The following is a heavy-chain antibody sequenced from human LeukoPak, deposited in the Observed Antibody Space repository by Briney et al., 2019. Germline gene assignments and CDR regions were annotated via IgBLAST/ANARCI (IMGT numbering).Heavy chain of an antibody. J-gene: IGHJ4*02. CDR2: MNPNSGNT. Sequence: ASVKVSCKASGYTFTSYDINWVRQATGQGLEWMGWMNPNSGNTGYAQKFQGRVTMTRNTSISTAYMELSSLRSEDTAVYYCARVTYYDSSGLGEFDYWGQGTLVTVSS. V-gene: IGHV1-8*01. D-gene: IGHD3-22*01. CDR3: ARVTYYDSSGLGEFDY. CDR1: GYTFTSYD.